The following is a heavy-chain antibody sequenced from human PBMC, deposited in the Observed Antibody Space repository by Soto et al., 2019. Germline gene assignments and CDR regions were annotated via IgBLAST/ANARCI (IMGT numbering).Heavy chain of an antibody. D-gene: IGHD2-15*01. CDR1: GYTFTSYA. Sequence: ASVKVSCKASGYTFTSYAMHWVRQAPGQRLEWMGWINAGNGNTKYSQKFQGRVTITRDTSASTAYMELSSLRSEDTAVYYCASQSPYCSGGSCYYYFDYWGQGTLVTVSS. V-gene: IGHV1-3*01. CDR2: INAGNGNT. J-gene: IGHJ4*02. CDR3: ASQSPYCSGGSCYYYFDY.